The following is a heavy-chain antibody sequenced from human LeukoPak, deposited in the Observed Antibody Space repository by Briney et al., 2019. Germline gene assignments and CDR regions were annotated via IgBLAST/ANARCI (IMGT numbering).Heavy chain of an antibody. D-gene: IGHD1-26*01. CDR1: GYTFSSYY. CDR3: AREGIGGAFDI. J-gene: IGHJ3*02. V-gene: IGHV1-46*01. Sequence: GASVKVSCKASGYTFSSYYMHWVRQAPGQGLEWMGIINPSGGSTSYAQKFQGRVTMTRDTSTSTVYMELSSLRSEDTAVYYCAREGIGGAFDIWGQGTMVTVSS. CDR2: INPSGGST.